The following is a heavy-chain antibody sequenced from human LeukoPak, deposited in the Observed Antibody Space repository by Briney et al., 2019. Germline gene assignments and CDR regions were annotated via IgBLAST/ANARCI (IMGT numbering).Heavy chain of an antibody. CDR3: ARGVLGSGAFDI. CDR2: IYYSGST. D-gene: IGHD4/OR15-4a*01. J-gene: IGHJ3*02. CDR1: GGSISSGDYY. Sequence: SETLSLTCTVSGGSISSGDYYWSWIRQPPGKGLEWIGYIYYSGSTYYNPSLKSRVTISVDTSKNQFSLKLSSVTAADTAVYYCARGVLGSGAFDIWGQATMVTVSS. V-gene: IGHV4-30-4*08.